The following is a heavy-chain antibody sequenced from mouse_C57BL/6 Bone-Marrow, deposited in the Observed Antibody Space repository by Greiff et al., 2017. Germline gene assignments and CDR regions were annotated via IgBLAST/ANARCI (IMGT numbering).Heavy chain of an antibody. D-gene: IGHD1-1*01. J-gene: IGHJ2*01. V-gene: IGHV1-15*01. Sequence: QVQLQQSGAELVRPGASVTLSCKASGYTFTDYEMHWVKQTPVHGLEWIGAIDPETGGTAYNQKFKGKAILTADKSSSTAYMELRSLTSEDSAVYYCTRSAPGGYYGLDYWGQGTTLTVSS. CDR3: TRSAPGGYYGLDY. CDR2: IDPETGGT. CDR1: GYTFTDYE.